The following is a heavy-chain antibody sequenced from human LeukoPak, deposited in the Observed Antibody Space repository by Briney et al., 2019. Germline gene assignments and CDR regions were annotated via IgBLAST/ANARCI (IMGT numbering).Heavy chain of an antibody. CDR1: GFTFSSYG. CDR3: ASFIVVVPAARKGSFDY. Sequence: PGGSLRLSCAASGFTFSSYGMHWVRQAPGKGLEWVANIKQDGSEKYYVDSVKGRFTISRDNAKNSLYLQMNSLRAEDTAVYYCASFIVVVPAARKGSFDYWGQGTLVTVSS. CDR2: IKQDGSEK. V-gene: IGHV3-7*01. D-gene: IGHD2-2*01. J-gene: IGHJ4*02.